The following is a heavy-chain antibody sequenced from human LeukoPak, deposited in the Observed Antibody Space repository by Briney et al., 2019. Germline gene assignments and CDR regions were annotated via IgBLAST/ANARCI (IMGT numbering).Heavy chain of an antibody. Sequence: GESLKISCKGSGYSFTSYWIGWVRQMPGKGLEWMGFIYPGDSDTRYSPSFQGQVTISADKSISTAYLQWSSLKASDTAMYYCARLGAESGSYYALDQYYFDYWGQGTLVTVSS. CDR1: GYSFTSYW. CDR2: IYPGDSDT. CDR3: ARLGAESGSYYALDQYYFDY. J-gene: IGHJ4*02. V-gene: IGHV5-51*01. D-gene: IGHD3-10*01.